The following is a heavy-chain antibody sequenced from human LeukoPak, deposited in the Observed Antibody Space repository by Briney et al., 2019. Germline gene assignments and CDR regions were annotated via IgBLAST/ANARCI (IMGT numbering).Heavy chain of an antibody. Sequence: ASVKVSCKASGGTFSSYAISWVRHAPGQGLEWMGGIIPIFGTTNYAQKFQGRVTITTDESTSTAYMELSSLRSEDTAVYYCARALDYGDYEEYYFDYWGQGTLVTASS. V-gene: IGHV1-69*05. CDR2: IIPIFGTT. D-gene: IGHD4-17*01. J-gene: IGHJ4*02. CDR1: GGTFSSYA. CDR3: ARALDYGDYEEYYFDY.